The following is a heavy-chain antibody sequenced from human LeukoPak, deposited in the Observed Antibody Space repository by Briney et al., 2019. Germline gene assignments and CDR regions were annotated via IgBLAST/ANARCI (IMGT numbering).Heavy chain of an antibody. Sequence: GGSLRLSCAASGFTFSSYAMTWVRQAPGKGLEWVSTVSGGGGGTYYADSVKGRFTISRGNSKNTLYLQMNSLRVEDTAVYYCAKVPSSGWYGGAFDYWGQGTLVTVSS. V-gene: IGHV3-23*01. CDR3: AKVPSSGWYGGAFDY. CDR1: GFTFSSYA. J-gene: IGHJ4*02. D-gene: IGHD6-19*01. CDR2: VSGGGGGT.